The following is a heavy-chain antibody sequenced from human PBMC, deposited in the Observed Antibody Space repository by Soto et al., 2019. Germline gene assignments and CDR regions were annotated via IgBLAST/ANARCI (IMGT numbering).Heavy chain of an antibody. CDR1: GFTVSSNY. CDR2: IYSGGST. V-gene: IGHV3-66*01. CDR3: ATVGVTDCSSTSCLFLVNAFDI. J-gene: IGHJ3*02. Sequence: GGSLRLSCAASGFTVSSNYMSWVRQAPGKGLEWVSVIYSGGSTYYADSVKGRFTISRDNSKNTLYLQMNSLRAEDTAVYYCATVGVTDCSSTSCLFLVNAFDIWGQGTMVTVSS. D-gene: IGHD2-2*01.